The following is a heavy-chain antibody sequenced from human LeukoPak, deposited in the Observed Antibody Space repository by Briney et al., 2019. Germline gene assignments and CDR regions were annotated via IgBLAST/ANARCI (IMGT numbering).Heavy chain of an antibody. V-gene: IGHV3-66*01. D-gene: IGHD1-1*01. CDR3: ARALENLAFDI. J-gene: IGHJ3*02. CDR2: IYSGGST. Sequence: GGSLRLSCAASGFTVSSNYMSWVRQAPGKGLEWVSIIYSGGSTYYADSVKGRFTISRDSSTSTLWLQMNSLRAEDTAVYYCARALENLAFDIWGQGTMVTVSS. CDR1: GFTVSSNY.